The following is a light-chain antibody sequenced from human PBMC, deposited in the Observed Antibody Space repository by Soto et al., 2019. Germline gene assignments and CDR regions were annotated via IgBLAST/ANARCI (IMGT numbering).Light chain of an antibody. V-gene: IGLV4-69*01. CDR1: SGYSRNA. CDR2: VNSDGSH. J-gene: IGLJ3*02. CDR3: QTWGSGILVV. Sequence: QLVLTQSPSASASLGASVKLTCTLSSGYSRNAIAWHQQQPEKGPRFLMRVNSDGSHNKGAGIPDRFSGSSSGAERYLTISSLQSEDEADYYCQTWGSGILVVFGGGTKVTVL.